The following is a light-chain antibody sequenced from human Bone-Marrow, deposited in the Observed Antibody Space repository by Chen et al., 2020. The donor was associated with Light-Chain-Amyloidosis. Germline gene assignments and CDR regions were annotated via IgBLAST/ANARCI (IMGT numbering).Light chain of an antibody. Sequence: SYVLTQPSSVSVAPGQTATIARGGNNIGSTSVHWYQQTPGQAPLLVVYDDSDRPSGIPERLSGSNSGNTATLTISRVEAGDEADYYRQVWDRSSDRPVFGGGTKLTVL. CDR3: QVWDRSSDRPV. V-gene: IGLV3-21*02. CDR1: NIGSTS. CDR2: DDS. J-gene: IGLJ3*02.